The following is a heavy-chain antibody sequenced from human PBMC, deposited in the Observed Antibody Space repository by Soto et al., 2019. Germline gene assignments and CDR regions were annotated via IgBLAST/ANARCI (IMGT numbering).Heavy chain of an antibody. J-gene: IGHJ4*02. D-gene: IGHD1-26*01. CDR3: VTRGSFDC. CDR2: IYSGGST. Sequence: EVQLVESGGGLVQPGGSLRLSCAASGFIVSSNYMTWVRQAPGKGLEWVSVIYSGGSTYYADSVKGRFTISRDNSKNTLYLQLNSLRAEDTAMYYCVTRGSFDCWGQGTLVTVSS. V-gene: IGHV3-66*01. CDR1: GFIVSSNY.